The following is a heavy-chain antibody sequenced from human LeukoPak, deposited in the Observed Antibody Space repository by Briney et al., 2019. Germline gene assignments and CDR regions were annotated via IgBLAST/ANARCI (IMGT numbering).Heavy chain of an antibody. CDR3: ARESTVTTLGYYYYYMDV. CDR2: ITKDGAEK. Sequence: GSLRLSCAASELTFGDYCMTWVRQGPGKGLEWVATITKDGAEKYYVDSVEGRFTISRDNAKNSLYLQMNSLRAEDTAVYYCARESTVTTLGYYYYYMDVWGKGTTVTVSS. CDR1: ELTFGDYC. V-gene: IGHV3-7*01. J-gene: IGHJ6*03. D-gene: IGHD4-11*01.